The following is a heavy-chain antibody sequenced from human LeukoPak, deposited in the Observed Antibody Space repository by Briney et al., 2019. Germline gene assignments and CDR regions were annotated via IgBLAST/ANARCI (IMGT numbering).Heavy chain of an antibody. CDR3: AREIAGGNSVLYMDV. V-gene: IGHV1-2*02. CDR2: INPNSGGT. Sequence: ASVKVSCKASGYTFTSYGISWVRQAPGQGLEWMGWINPNSGGTNYAQKFQGRVTMTRDTSISTAYMELSRLRSDDTAVYYCAREIAGGNSVLYMDVWGKGTTVTISS. J-gene: IGHJ6*03. CDR1: GYTFTSYG. D-gene: IGHD4-23*01.